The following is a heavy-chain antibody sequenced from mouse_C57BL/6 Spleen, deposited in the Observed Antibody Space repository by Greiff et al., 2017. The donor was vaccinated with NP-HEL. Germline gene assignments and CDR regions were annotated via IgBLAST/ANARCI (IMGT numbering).Heavy chain of an antibody. D-gene: IGHD1-1*01. CDR2: ISDGGSYT. CDR3: ARDYYGSSRSYWYFDV. V-gene: IGHV5-4*01. CDR1: GFTFSSYA. J-gene: IGHJ1*03. Sequence: EVKLVESGGGLVKPGGSLKLSCAASGFTFSSYAMSWVRQTPEKRLEWVATISDGGSYTYYPDNVKGRFTISRDNAKNNLYLQMSHLKSEDTAMYYCARDYYGSSRSYWYFDVWGTGTTVTVSS.